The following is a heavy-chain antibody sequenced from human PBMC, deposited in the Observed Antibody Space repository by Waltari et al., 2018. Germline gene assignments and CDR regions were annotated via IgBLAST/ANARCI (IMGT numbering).Heavy chain of an antibody. CDR2: IYTSGST. V-gene: IGHV4-4*07. Sequence: QVQLQESGPGLVKPSETLSLPCTVSGGSISSYYWSWIRQPAGKGLEWIGRIYTSGSTNYNPPLKSRVTMSVDTSKNQFSLKLSSVTAADTAVYYCARGSYSDYYYYMDVWGKGTTVTVSS. J-gene: IGHJ6*03. CDR1: GGSISSYY. CDR3: ARGSYSDYYYYMDV. D-gene: IGHD2-21*01.